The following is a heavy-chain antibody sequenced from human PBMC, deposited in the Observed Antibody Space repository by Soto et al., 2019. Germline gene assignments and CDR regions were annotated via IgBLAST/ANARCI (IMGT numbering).Heavy chain of an antibody. CDR3: ARNSRNYYDSSGPLDY. V-gene: IGHV3-64*02. D-gene: IGHD3-22*01. Sequence: LRLSCAASGFTFSSYAMHWVRQAPGKGLEYVSAISSNGGSTYYADSVKGRFTISRDNSKNTLYLQMGSLRAEDLAVYYCARNSRNYYDSSGPLDYWGQGTLVTVSS. J-gene: IGHJ4*02. CDR2: ISSNGGST. CDR1: GFTFSSYA.